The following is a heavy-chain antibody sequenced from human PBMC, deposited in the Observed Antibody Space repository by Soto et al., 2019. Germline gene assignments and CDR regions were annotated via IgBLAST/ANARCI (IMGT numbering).Heavy chain of an antibody. CDR2: ISAYNGVT. CDR3: ATTPEGYCSSTGCPLDY. V-gene: IGHV1-18*04. D-gene: IGHD2-2*01. CDR1: GYMFTTYG. Sequence: QVQLVQSGAAVKKPGASMKVSCTASGYMFTTYGINWVRQAPGQGLEWMGLISAYNGVTNYAQKFQGRVTMTTDTSTSTAYMELRSLRSVDTSVYYCATTPEGYCSSTGCPLDYWGQGTLVTVSS. J-gene: IGHJ4*02.